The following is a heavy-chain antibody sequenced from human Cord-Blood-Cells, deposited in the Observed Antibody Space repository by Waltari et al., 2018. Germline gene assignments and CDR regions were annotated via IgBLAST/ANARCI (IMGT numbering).Heavy chain of an antibody. D-gene: IGHD3-10*01. CDR1: GGSISSYF. J-gene: IGHJ5*02. CDR3: ARGDGPVRFDP. V-gene: IGHV4-59*01. Sequence: QVQLQESGPGLVKPSETLSLTCTVSGGSISSYFWSWIRPPPGQGLEWIGYNYYIGTTNNSAPLNSRVTRSGDTSQSQFPLKPGSVSGGDRGVYYWARGDGPVRFDPGGQGTLVTVSS. CDR2: NYYIGTT.